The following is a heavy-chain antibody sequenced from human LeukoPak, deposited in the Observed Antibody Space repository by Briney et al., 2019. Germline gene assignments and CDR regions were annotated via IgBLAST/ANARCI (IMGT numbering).Heavy chain of an antibody. CDR2: INPSGGST. Sequence: ASVKVSCKASGYTFTNYYMNWVRQAPGQGLEWMGIINPSGGSTSYAQKFQGRVTVTWDTSTSTVYMELGSLRSEDTAMYYCAREGEIGYDLSDYWGQGTPVTVSS. V-gene: IGHV1-46*01. CDR1: GYTFTNYY. D-gene: IGHD5-12*01. CDR3: AREGEIGYDLSDY. J-gene: IGHJ4*02.